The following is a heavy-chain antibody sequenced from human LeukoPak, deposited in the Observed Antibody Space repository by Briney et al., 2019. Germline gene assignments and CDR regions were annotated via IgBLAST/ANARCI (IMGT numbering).Heavy chain of an antibody. V-gene: IGHV1-69*01. CDR1: GGTFSSYA. Sequence: SVKVSCKASGGTFSSYAISWLRQAPGQGLEWMGGIIPIFGTANYAQKFQGRVTITADESTSTAYMELSSLRSEDTAVYYCARERIVGTIGAFDIWGQGTMVTVSS. CDR3: ARERIVGTIGAFDI. D-gene: IGHD1-26*01. CDR2: IIPIFGTA. J-gene: IGHJ3*02.